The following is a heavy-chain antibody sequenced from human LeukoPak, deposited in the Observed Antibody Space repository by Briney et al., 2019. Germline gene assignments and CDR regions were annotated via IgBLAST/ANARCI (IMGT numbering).Heavy chain of an antibody. Sequence: GGSLRLSCVASGFTFSSSAMSWVRQAPGKGLEWVSAISNNGGYTYYADSVQGRFTISRDNSKSTLCLQMNSLKAEDTAVYYCAKQLGYCSDGSCYFPYWGQGTLVTVSS. CDR3: AKQLGYCSDGSCYFPY. D-gene: IGHD2-15*01. CDR2: ISNNGGYT. V-gene: IGHV3-23*01. CDR1: GFTFSSSA. J-gene: IGHJ4*02.